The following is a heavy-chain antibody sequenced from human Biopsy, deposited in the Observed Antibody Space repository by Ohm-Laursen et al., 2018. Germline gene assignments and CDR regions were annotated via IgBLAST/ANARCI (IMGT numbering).Heavy chain of an antibody. CDR2: ISSRSSDI. D-gene: IGHD1-7*01. Sequence: SLRLSCAASGFIFSTYTMNWVRQAPGEGLEWVSSISSRSSDIYYADSVKGRFTISRDNEKNTLDLQMNGLTVEDTAVYYCVRDGNYRLDQWGQGTLVTVSS. CDR1: GFIFSTYT. J-gene: IGHJ4*02. CDR3: VRDGNYRLDQ. V-gene: IGHV3-21*01.